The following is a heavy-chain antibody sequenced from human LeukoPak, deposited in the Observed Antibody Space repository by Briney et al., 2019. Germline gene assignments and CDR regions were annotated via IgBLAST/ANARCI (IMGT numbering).Heavy chain of an antibody. D-gene: IGHD3-16*01. CDR3: ASGIYDYVWGSSSDFDY. V-gene: IGHV3-21*01. CDR1: GFTFSSYS. CDR2: ISSSSSYI. J-gene: IGHJ4*02. Sequence: QAGGSLRLSCAASGFTFSSYSMNWVRQAPGKGLEWVSSISSSSSYIYYADSVKGRFTISRDNAKNSLYLQMNSLRAEDTAVYYCASGIYDYVWGSSSDFDYWGQGTLVTVSS.